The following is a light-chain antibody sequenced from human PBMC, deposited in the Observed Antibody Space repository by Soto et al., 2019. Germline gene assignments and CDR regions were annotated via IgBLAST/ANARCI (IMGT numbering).Light chain of an antibody. V-gene: IGLV3-25*02. CDR2: KDT. CDR3: QSTDNSGSNYV. Sequence: SYELTQSPSVSVSPGQTARISCSGDALEKQFGNWYQQKPGQAPVVIIYKDTGRPSWIPERFSGSSSGTTVTLTISGDQEEDEADYYGQSTDNSGSNYVFGSGAKVIVL. CDR1: ALEKQF. J-gene: IGLJ1*01.